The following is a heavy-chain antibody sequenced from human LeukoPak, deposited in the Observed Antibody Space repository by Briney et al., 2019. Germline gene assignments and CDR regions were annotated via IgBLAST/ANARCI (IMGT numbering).Heavy chain of an antibody. CDR3: ARDRKYGIVVVPAAQAEYFQH. V-gene: IGHV1-18*01. D-gene: IGHD2-2*01. CDR1: GYTFTSYG. J-gene: IGHJ1*01. CDR2: ISAYNGNT. Sequence: ASVKVSCKASGYTFTSYGISWVRQAPGQGLEWMGWISAYNGNTNYAQKLQDRVTMTTDTSTSTAYMELRSLRSDDTAVYYCARDRKYGIVVVPAAQAEYFQHWGQGTLVTVSS.